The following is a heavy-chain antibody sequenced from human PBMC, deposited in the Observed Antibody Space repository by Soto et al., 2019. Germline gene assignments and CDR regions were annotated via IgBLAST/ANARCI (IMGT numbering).Heavy chain of an antibody. Sequence: SETLSLTCTVSGGSISSYYWSWIRQPPGKGLEWIGYIYYSGRTNYNPSLKSRVTISVDTSENQFSLKLSSVTAADTAVYYCARQSGAWSPADPFDIWGQGTMVTVSS. V-gene: IGHV4-59*08. J-gene: IGHJ3*02. CDR1: GGSISSYY. D-gene: IGHD3-3*01. CDR3: ARQSGAWSPADPFDI. CDR2: IYYSGRT.